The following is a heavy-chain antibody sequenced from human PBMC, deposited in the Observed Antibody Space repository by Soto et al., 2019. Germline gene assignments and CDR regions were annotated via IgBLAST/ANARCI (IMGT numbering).Heavy chain of an antibody. CDR3: ARKSNSDMSGYDYFDC. CDR2: INYNGIYK. V-gene: IGHV3-21*06. CDR1: GFIFSTSD. J-gene: IGHJ4*02. D-gene: IGHD3-22*01. Sequence: GGSLRLSCATSGFIFSTSDMTWVRQAPGKGLEYVSSINYNGIYKFYAEPAKGRFTISRDNAKNSLYLQMNSLTAEDTAVYYCARKSNSDMSGYDYFDCWGRGTLVTVSS.